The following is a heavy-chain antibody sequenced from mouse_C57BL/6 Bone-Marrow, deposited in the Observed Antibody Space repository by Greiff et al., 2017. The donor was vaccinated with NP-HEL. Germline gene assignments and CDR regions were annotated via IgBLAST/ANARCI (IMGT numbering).Heavy chain of an antibody. CDR3: ARIDYYGSSSYYAMDY. J-gene: IGHJ4*01. CDR1: GFSLSTFGMG. Sequence: QVTLKESGPGILQPSQTLSLPCSFSGFSLSTFGMGVGWIRQPSGKGLEWLAHIWWDDDKYYNPALKSRLTISKDTSKNQVFLKIANVDTADTATYYCARIDYYGSSSYYAMDYWGQGTSVTVSS. V-gene: IGHV8-8*01. D-gene: IGHD1-1*01. CDR2: IWWDDDK.